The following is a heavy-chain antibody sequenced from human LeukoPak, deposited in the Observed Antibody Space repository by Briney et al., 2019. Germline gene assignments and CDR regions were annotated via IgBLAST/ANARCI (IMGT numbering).Heavy chain of an antibody. V-gene: IGHV4-4*07. J-gene: IGHJ5*02. D-gene: IGHD2-2*02. CDR3: ARDRMSSCSITSCYIGFDP. CDR2: IYTSGRT. CDR1: GGSISSYY. Sequence: SGTLSLTCTVSGGSISSYYWSWIRQPAGKGLEWIGRIYTSGRTNYNPSLNSRFTMSVDTSKNQFSLKLSSVTAAVSALYYCARDRMSSCSITSCYIGFDPCGQGTLVTVSS.